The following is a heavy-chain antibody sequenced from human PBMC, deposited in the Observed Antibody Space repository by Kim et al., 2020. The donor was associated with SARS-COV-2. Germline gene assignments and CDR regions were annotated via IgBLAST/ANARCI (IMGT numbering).Heavy chain of an antibody. V-gene: IGHV1-46*01. CDR2: INPSGGST. CDR1: GYTFTSYY. CDR3: ARRVVGYCSGGSCYSADY. Sequence: ASVKVSCKASGYTFTSYYMHWVRQAPGQGLEWMGIINPSGGSTSYAQKFQGRVTMTRDTSTSTVYMELSSLRSEDTAVYYCARRVVGYCSGGSCYSADYWGQGTLVTVSS. J-gene: IGHJ4*02. D-gene: IGHD2-15*01.